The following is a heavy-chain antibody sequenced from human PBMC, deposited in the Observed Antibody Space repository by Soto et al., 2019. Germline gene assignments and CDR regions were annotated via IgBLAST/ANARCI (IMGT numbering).Heavy chain of an antibody. V-gene: IGHV4-30-4*01. CDR1: GGSISSGNYY. CDR3: ATMGTPVTVLYYFDY. D-gene: IGHD4-17*01. CDR2: ISYSGTT. Sequence: QVQLQESGPGLVKPSQTLSLTCTVSGGSISSGNYYWSWIRQPPGKGLEWIGFISYSGTTHYSASLMSRVSISVVTSQNQFSLDLSSLTAADTAVYYCATMGTPVTVLYYFDYLGQGPLVTVSS. J-gene: IGHJ4*02.